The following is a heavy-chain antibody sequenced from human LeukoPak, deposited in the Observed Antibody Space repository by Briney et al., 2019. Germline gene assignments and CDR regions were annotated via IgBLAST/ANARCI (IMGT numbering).Heavy chain of an antibody. CDR2: INHSGST. CDR3: TRGDSTNKNDY. CDR1: GGSFSGYY. V-gene: IGHV4-34*01. D-gene: IGHD1/OR15-1a*01. Sequence: PSGTLSLTCAVYGGSFSGYYWSWIRQPPGKGLEWIGEINHSGSTNYNPSLKSRVTISVDTSKNKFSLKLSSVTAADTAVYYCTRGDSTNKNDYWGQGTLVTVSS. J-gene: IGHJ4*02.